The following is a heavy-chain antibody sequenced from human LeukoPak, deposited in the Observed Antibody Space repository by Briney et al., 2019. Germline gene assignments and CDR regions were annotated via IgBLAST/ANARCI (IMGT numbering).Heavy chain of an antibody. CDR3: ASGRDSSGWYLIDY. V-gene: IGHV3-74*01. J-gene: IGHJ4*02. Sequence: GGSLRLSCAASGFTFSSYWMHWVRQAPGNGLVWVSRINSEGSSTTYADSVKGRFTISRDNAKSTLYLQMNSLRAEDTAVYYCASGRDSSGWYLIDYWGQGTLVTVSS. CDR2: INSEGSST. D-gene: IGHD6-19*01. CDR1: GFTFSSYW.